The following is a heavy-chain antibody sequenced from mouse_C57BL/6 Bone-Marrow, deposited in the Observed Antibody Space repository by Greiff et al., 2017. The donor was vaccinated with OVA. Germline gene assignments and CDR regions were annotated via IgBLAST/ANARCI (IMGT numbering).Heavy chain of an antibody. CDR1: GFNFKNSY. CDR2: IDPANGNT. J-gene: IGHJ3*02. D-gene: IGHD5-5*01. CDR3: AHYLFGY. V-gene: IGHV14-3*01. Sequence: VQLQQSVAELVRPGASVKLSCTASGFNFKNSYMHWVKQRPEQGLEWIGRIDPANGNTKYAPKFQGKATITADTSSNTAYLQLSSLTSEDTAIYYCAHYLFGYRGQGTLVTVSA.